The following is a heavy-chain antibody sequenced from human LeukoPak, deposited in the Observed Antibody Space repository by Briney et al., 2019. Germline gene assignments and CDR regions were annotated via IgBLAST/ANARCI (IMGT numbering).Heavy chain of an antibody. J-gene: IGHJ4*02. CDR1: GFTVSSNY. CDR2: IKQDGGEK. Sequence: GGSLRLSCAASGFTVSSNYISWVRHAPGTGREWVSNIKQDGGEKYYLDSVKGRFTVSSDNAKHSLYLQMSSLRAEDTAVYYCARVGARQILEYWGQGTLVTVSS. V-gene: IGHV3-7*01. CDR3: ARVGARQILEY. D-gene: IGHD4-17*01.